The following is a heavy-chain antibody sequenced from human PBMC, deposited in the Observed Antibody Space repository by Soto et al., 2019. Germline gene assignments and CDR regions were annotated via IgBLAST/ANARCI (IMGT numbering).Heavy chain of an antibody. CDR1: GGSLSGYY. D-gene: IGHD2-8*01. CDR3: ARGRSRPYCTNGVCYTPHFDY. J-gene: IGHJ4*02. CDR2: INHSGST. Sequence: SXTLSLTCAVYGGSLSGYYWSWIRQPLVNGLEWIGEINHSGSTNYNPSLKSRVTISVDTSKNQFSLKLSSVTAADTAVYYCARGRSRPYCTNGVCYTPHFDYWGQGTLVTVSS. V-gene: IGHV4-34*01.